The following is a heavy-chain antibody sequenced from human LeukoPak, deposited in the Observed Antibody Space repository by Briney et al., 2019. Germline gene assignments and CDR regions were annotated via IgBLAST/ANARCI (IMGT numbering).Heavy chain of an antibody. V-gene: IGHV3-21*01. CDR1: GFTFSSYS. CDR2: ISSSSSYI. Sequence: GGSLRLSCAASGFTFSSYSMNWVRQAPGKGLEWVSSISSSSSYIYYADSVKGRFTISRDNAKNSLYLQMNSLRAEDTAVYYCARDPPYSSGWYLAQYFDYWGQGTLVTVPS. CDR3: ARDPPYSSGWYLAQYFDY. J-gene: IGHJ4*02. D-gene: IGHD6-19*01.